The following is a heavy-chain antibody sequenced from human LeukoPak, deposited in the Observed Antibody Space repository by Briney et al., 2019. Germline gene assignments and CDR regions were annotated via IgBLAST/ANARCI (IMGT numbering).Heavy chain of an antibody. CDR3: ARASGYSYGTFDY. J-gene: IGHJ4*02. Sequence: PSETLSLTCTVSGGSISSSSYYWGWIRQPPGKGLEWIGSIYHSGSTYYNPSLKSRVTISVDTSKNQFSLKLSSVTAADTAVYYCARASGYSYGTFDYWGQGTLVTVSS. V-gene: IGHV4-39*07. CDR2: IYHSGST. CDR1: GGSISSSSYY. D-gene: IGHD5-18*01.